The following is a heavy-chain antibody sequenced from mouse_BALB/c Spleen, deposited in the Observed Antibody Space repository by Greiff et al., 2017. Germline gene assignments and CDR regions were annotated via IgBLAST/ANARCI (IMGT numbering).Heavy chain of an antibody. CDR2: ISYSGST. Sequence: EVMLVESGPGLVKPSQSLSLTCTVTGYSITSDYAWNWIRQFPGNKLEWMGYISYSGSTSYNPSLKSRISITRDTSKNQFFLQLNSVTTEDTATYYCARSYYGSSHWYFDVWGAGTTVTVSS. V-gene: IGHV3-2*02. J-gene: IGHJ1*01. CDR3: ARSYYGSSHWYFDV. D-gene: IGHD1-1*01. CDR1: GYSITSDYA.